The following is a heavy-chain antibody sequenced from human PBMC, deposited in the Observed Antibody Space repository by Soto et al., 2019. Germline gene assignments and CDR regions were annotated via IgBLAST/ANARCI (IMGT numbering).Heavy chain of an antibody. V-gene: IGHV4-31*03. CDR3: ARGYYDRRGYAKPFDN. CDR1: GGSISSGGYY. J-gene: IGHJ4*02. CDR2: IYYSGST. Sequence: SETLSLTCTVSGGSISSGGYYWSWIRQHPGKGLEWIGYIYYSGSTYYNPSLKSRVTISIDTSKNQFSLKLSSVTAADTAVYFCARGYYDRRGYAKPFDNWGQGTLVTVS. D-gene: IGHD3-22*01.